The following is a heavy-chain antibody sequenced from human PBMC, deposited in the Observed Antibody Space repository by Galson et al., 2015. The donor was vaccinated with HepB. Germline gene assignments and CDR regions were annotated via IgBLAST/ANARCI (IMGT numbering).Heavy chain of an antibody. V-gene: IGHV3-74*01. D-gene: IGHD6-19*01. Sequence: SLRLSCAASGFTFRTNWMHWVRQAPGKGLVWVSRINSDGSSAIYADSVKGRFTISRDNAKNTLYLQMNSLRPEDTAVYYCARSGYSSGWDRARSYWYFDLWGRGTLVTVSS. CDR1: GFTFRTNW. CDR2: INSDGSSA. J-gene: IGHJ2*01. CDR3: ARSGYSSGWDRARSYWYFDL.